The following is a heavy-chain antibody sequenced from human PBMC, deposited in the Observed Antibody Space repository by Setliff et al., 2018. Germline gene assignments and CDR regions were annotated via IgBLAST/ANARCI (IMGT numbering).Heavy chain of an antibody. CDR1: GGSISSGDYY. J-gene: IGHJ6*03. Sequence: PSETLSLTCTVSGGSISSGDYYWSWIRQPPGKGLEWIGYIYYSGSTYYNPSLKSRVTISVDTSKNQFSLKLSSVTAADTAVYYCAREQWLDPPGYYYMDVWGKGTPVTVSS. CDR3: AREQWLDPPGYYYMDV. CDR2: IYYSGST. D-gene: IGHD6-19*01. V-gene: IGHV4-30-4*02.